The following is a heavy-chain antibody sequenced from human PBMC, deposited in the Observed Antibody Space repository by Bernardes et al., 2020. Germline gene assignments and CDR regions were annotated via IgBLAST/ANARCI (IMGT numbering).Heavy chain of an antibody. D-gene: IGHD3-10*01. CDR2: ISGSGGST. CDR1: GFTFSSYA. Sequence: GGSLRLSCAASGFTFSSYAMSWVRQAPGKGLEWVSAISGSGGSTYYADSVKGRFTISRDNSKNTLYLQMNSLRAEDTAVYYCAKDRLLWFGELNPPRYYMDVWGKGTTVTVSS. V-gene: IGHV3-23*01. J-gene: IGHJ6*03. CDR3: AKDRLLWFGELNPPRYYMDV.